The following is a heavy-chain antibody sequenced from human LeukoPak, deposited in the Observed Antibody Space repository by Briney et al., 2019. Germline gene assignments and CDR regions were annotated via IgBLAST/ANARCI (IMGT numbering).Heavy chain of an antibody. CDR2: IRSKANSYAT. D-gene: IGHD3-22*01. Sequence: PGGSLRLSCAASGFTFSGSAMHWVRQASGKGLEWDGRIRSKANSYATAYAASVKGRFTISRDDSKNTAYLQMNSLKTEDTAVYYCTRPGYYASSGYYSRGYWGQGTLVTVSS. CDR3: TRPGYYASSGYYSRGY. CDR1: GFTFSGSA. V-gene: IGHV3-73*01. J-gene: IGHJ4*02.